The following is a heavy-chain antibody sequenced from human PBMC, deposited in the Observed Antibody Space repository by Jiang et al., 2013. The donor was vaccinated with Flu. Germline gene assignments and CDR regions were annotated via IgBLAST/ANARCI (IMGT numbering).Heavy chain of an antibody. CDR1: GGSFSGYY. CDR3: ARGFLKNSSSSRLRFQH. V-gene: IGHV4-34*01. D-gene: IGHD6-6*01. CDR2: INHSGST. Sequence: LLKPSETLSLTCAVYGGSFSGYYWSWIRQPPGKGLEWIGEINHSGSTNYNPSLKSRVTISVDTSKNQFSLKLSSVTAADTAVYYCARGFLKNSSSSRLRFQHWGQGTLVTVSS. J-gene: IGHJ1*01.